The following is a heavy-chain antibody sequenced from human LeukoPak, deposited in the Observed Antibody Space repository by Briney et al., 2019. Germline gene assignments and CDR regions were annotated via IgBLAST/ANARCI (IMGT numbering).Heavy chain of an antibody. Sequence: SETLSLTCAVYGGSFSSYYWSWIRQPAGKGLEWIGRIYTSGSTNYNPSLKSRVTMSVDTSKNQFSLKLSSVTAADTAVYYCARAQYYYDYIDYWGQGTLVTVSS. J-gene: IGHJ4*02. CDR1: GGSFSSYY. CDR3: ARAQYYYDYIDY. CDR2: IYTSGST. V-gene: IGHV4-59*10. D-gene: IGHD3-22*01.